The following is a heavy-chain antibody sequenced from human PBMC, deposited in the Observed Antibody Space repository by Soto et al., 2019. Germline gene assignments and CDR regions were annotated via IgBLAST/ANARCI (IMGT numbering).Heavy chain of an antibody. CDR1: GGTFSSYA. V-gene: IGHV1-69*01. D-gene: IGHD5-12*01. CDR3: ARMDEATTGRDIYGMDV. J-gene: IGHJ6*02. Sequence: QVQLVQSGAEVKKPGSSVKVSCKASGGTFSSYAISWVRQAPGQGLEWMGGIIPIFGTANYAQKFQGRVTITADESTSTAYMELSSLRSEDTAVYYCARMDEATTGRDIYGMDVWGQGTTVTVSS. CDR2: IIPIFGTA.